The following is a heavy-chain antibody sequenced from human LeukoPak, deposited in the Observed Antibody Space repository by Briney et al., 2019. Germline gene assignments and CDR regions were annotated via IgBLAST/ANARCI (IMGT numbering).Heavy chain of an antibody. J-gene: IGHJ6*03. Sequence: SETLSLTCTVSGGSISSGSYYWSWIRQPAGKGLEWIGRTYTSGSTNYNPSLKSRVTISVDTSKNQFSLKLSSVTAADTAVYYCARGVATIYYYMDVWGKGTTVTVSS. CDR1: GGSISSGSYY. D-gene: IGHD5-12*01. CDR3: ARGVATIYYYMDV. V-gene: IGHV4-61*02. CDR2: TYTSGST.